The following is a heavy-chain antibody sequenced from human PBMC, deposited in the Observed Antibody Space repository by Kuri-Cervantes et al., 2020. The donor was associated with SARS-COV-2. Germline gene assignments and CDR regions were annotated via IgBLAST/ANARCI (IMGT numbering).Heavy chain of an antibody. V-gene: IGHV4-59*08. CDR3: ARQQGIAVTGTAILLGGMDV. CDR2: IYYSGST. D-gene: IGHD6-19*01. CDR1: GGSTSGYY. J-gene: IGHJ6*02. Sequence: SETLCPPCTAPGGSTSGYYWSWIRQPPGKGLEWIGYIYYSGSTNTNPSLKSRVAVSVDTSKIQFSLKLSSVTATNTAVYYCARQQGIAVTGTAILLGGMDVWGQGTTVTVSS.